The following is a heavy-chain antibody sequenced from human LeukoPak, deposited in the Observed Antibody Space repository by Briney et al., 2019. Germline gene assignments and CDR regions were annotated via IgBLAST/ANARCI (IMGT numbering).Heavy chain of an antibody. V-gene: IGHV3-7*01. CDR3: ARPALYDSSGYYPPEFDY. J-gene: IGHJ4*02. D-gene: IGHD3-22*01. Sequence: GGSLRLSCAASGFTFSSYWMSWVRQAPGKGLEWVANMKQDGSEKYYVDSVKGRFTISRDNAKNSLYLQMNSLRAEDTAVYYCARPALYDSSGYYPPEFDYWGQGTLVTVSS. CDR1: GFTFSSYW. CDR2: MKQDGSEK.